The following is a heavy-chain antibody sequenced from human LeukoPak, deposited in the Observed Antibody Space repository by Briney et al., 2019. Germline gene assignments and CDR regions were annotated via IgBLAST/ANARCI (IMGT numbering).Heavy chain of an antibody. D-gene: IGHD4-17*01. CDR1: GGSFSGYY. J-gene: IGHJ6*03. CDR3: ARANDYGDPMPRYMDV. CDR2: INHSGST. Sequence: SETLSLTCAVYGGSFSGYYWSWIRQPPGKGLEWIGEINHSGSTNYNPSLKSRATISVDKSKNQFSLKLSSVTAADTAVYYCARANDYGDPMPRYMDVWGKGTTVTVSS. V-gene: IGHV4-34*01.